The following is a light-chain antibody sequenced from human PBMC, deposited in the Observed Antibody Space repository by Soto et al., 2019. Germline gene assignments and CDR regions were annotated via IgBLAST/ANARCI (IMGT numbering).Light chain of an antibody. V-gene: IGKV1-39*01. CDR1: QSISTY. CDR3: QQSYSTPHT. CDR2: AAS. J-gene: IGKJ2*01. Sequence: DIQMTQSPSSLSASVGDRVTITCRASQSISTYLNWYQQKPGKAPTLLMYAASSLQSGVPSRFSGSGSGTDFTLTISSLQPEDFATYSCQQSYSTPHTFGQGTKLEI.